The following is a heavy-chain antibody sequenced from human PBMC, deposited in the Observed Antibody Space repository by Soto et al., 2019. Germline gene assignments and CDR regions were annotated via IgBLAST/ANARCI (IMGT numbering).Heavy chain of an antibody. J-gene: IGHJ5*02. CDR2: IYYSGST. D-gene: IGHD3-10*01. Sequence: SETLSLTCTVSGGSISSSSYYWGWIRQPPGKGLEWIGSIYYSGSTYYNPSLKSRVTISVDTSKNQFSLKLSSVTAADTAVYYCARWFGDYSFDPWGQGTLVTVSS. CDR1: GGSISSSSYY. V-gene: IGHV4-39*01. CDR3: ARWFGDYSFDP.